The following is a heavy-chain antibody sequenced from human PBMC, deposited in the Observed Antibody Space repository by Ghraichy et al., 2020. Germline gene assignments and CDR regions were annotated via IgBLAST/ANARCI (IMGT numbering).Heavy chain of an antibody. CDR1: GGTFSSYA. V-gene: IGHV1-69*13. D-gene: IGHD2-2*01. CDR2: IIPIFGTA. CDR3: ARVEIGYCSSTSCSPPEYYYGMDV. J-gene: IGHJ6*02. Sequence: SVKVSCKASGGTFSSYAISWVRQAPGQGLEWMGGIIPIFGTANYAQKFQGRVTITADESTSTAYMELSSLRSEDTAVYYCARVEIGYCSSTSCSPPEYYYGMDVWGQGTTVTVSS.